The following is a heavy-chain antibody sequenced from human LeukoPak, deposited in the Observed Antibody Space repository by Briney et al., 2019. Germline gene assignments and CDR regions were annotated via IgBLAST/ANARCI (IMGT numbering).Heavy chain of an antibody. CDR2: IKQDGSEK. V-gene: IGHV3-7*01. CDR1: GFTFSSYW. CDR3: ARDGIVGATTVAY. D-gene: IGHD1-26*01. Sequence: SGRSLRLSCAASGFTFSSYWMSSVRQAPGKWLECVANIKQDGSEKYYVDSVKGRFTISRDNAKNSLYLQMNSLRAEDTAVYYCARDGIVGATTVAYWGQGTLVTVSS. J-gene: IGHJ4*02.